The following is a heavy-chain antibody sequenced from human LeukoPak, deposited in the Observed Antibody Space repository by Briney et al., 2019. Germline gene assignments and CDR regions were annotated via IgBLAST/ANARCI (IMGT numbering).Heavy chain of an antibody. D-gene: IGHD5-24*01. V-gene: IGHV4-34*01. CDR1: GGSFSGYY. CDR2: INHSGST. CDR3: ARARGGRWLQLPPDY. J-gene: IGHJ4*02. Sequence: PSETLSLTCAVYGGSFSGYYWRWIRQPPGKGLEWIGEINHSGSTNYNPSLKSRVTISVDTSKNQFSLKLSSVTAADTAVYYCARARGGRWLQLPPDYWGQGTLVTVSS.